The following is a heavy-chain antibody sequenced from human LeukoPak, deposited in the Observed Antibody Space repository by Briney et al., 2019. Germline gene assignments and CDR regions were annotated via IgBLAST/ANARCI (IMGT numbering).Heavy chain of an antibody. D-gene: IGHD3-22*01. J-gene: IGHJ3*02. CDR2: ISSRSTT. CDR3: ARNSSGFKLGDAFDI. Sequence: GGSLRLSCVGSGFTFSNFAMNWVRQAPGKGLEWLSYISSRSTTHYADSVRGRFTISRDDAKNSLFLQMNSLRAEDTAVYYCARNSSGFKLGDAFDIWGQGTMVTVSS. V-gene: IGHV3-48*01. CDR1: GFTFSNFA.